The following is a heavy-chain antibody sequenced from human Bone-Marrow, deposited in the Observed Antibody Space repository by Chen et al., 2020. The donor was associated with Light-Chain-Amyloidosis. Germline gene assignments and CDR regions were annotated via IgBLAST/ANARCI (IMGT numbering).Heavy chain of an antibody. CDR3: ARDTHYDFQNGPLSWFDP. Sequence: QLQLQESGPGMVKPSETLSLTCTVSGGPISHNIYYWAWIRQPPGQGLAWIGSVYYTGSAYYSPSLKSRVTMSVDTSRNQFSLSLSSVTAADTAIYFCARDTHYDFQNGPLSWFDPWGRGVLVTVSS. CDR1: GGPISHNIYY. J-gene: IGHJ5*02. CDR2: VYYTGSA. V-gene: IGHV4-39*07. D-gene: IGHD3-3*01.